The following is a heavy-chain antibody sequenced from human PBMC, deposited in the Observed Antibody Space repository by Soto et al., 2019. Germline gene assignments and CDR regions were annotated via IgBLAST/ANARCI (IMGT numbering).Heavy chain of an antibody. CDR1: GFTFSSYG. J-gene: IGHJ5*02. CDR3: XXXXXXXXXXXXXX. V-gene: IGHV3-30*03. Sequence: QAQLVESGGGVVQPGRSLRLSCAASGFTFSSYGMHWVRQAPGTGLEWVAVISYDGGLQHYADSVKGRFTISRDNSKNMVLLQMXXXXXXXXXXXXXXXXXXXXXXXXXXXWGQGTLVSVSS. CDR2: ISYDGGLQ.